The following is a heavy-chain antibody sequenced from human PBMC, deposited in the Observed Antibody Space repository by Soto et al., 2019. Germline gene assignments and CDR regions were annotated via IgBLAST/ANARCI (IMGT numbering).Heavy chain of an antibody. CDR1: GFTFSSYA. J-gene: IGHJ4*02. D-gene: IGHD2-2*01. CDR2: ISYDGSNK. V-gene: IGHV3-30-3*01. CDR3: ARGYCSSTSCYPTDY. Sequence: QVLLVESGGGVVQPGRSLRLSCAASGFTFSSYAMHWVRQAPGKGLEWVAVISYDGSNKYYADSVKGRFTISRDNSKNTLYLQMNSLRAEDTAVYYCARGYCSSTSCYPTDYWGQGTLVTVSS.